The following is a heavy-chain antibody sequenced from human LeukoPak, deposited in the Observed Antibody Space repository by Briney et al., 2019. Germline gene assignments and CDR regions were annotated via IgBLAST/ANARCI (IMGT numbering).Heavy chain of an antibody. CDR3: ARDPGSSGPTFYFDY. J-gene: IGHJ4*02. CDR1: GFTFSSYA. CDR2: ISYDGSNK. D-gene: IGHD6-19*01. V-gene: IGHV3-30*04. Sequence: GGSLRLSCAASGFTFSSYAMHWVRQAPGKGLEWVAVISYDGSNKYYADSVKGRFTISRDNSKNTLYLQMNSLRAEDTAVYYCARDPGSSGPTFYFDYWGQGTLVTVSS.